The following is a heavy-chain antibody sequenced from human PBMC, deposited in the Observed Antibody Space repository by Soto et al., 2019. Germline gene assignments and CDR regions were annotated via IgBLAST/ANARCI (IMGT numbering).Heavy chain of an antibody. D-gene: IGHD3-3*01. V-gene: IGHV1-18*01. J-gene: IGHJ6*02. CDR1: RYTLASKY. CDR2: ISFYNGKT. Sequence: VSSKASRYTLASKYMQWARRATGQGPEWMGWISFYNGKTNFAQKFQDRITLTTDTSTTTAYMELRSLTSDDTAVYYCARGVDDFCTRYYYGMEVWGQGTTVTVSS. CDR3: ARGVDDFCTRYYYGMEV.